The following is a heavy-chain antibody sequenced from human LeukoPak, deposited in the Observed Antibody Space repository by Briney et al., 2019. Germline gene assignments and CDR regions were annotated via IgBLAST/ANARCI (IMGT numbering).Heavy chain of an antibody. V-gene: IGHV1-46*01. D-gene: IGHD3-9*01. J-gene: IGHJ6*04. Sequence: ASVKVSCKASGYTVTSYYMHWVRQAPGQGLEWMGIINPSGGSTSCAQKFQGRVTMTRDTSTSTVYMELSSLRSEDTAVYYCARGVRYFDWLVVVEFGMDVWGKGTTVTVSS. CDR1: GYTVTSYY. CDR3: ARGVRYFDWLVVVEFGMDV. CDR2: INPSGGST.